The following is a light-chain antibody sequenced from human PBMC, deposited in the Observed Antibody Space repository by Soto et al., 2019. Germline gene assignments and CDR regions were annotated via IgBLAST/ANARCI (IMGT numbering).Light chain of an antibody. CDR3: QQDYNLPFT. CDR1: QSVSSNF. J-gene: IGKJ5*01. Sequence: EVGLTQSPGTVSLSPGERATLSCRASQSVSSNFVAWYQEKPGQAPRLLIYGASSRATGIPDRFSGSGSGTDFTLTISSLQPEDFAVYYCQQDYNLPFTFGQGTRLEI. CDR2: GAS. V-gene: IGKV3-20*01.